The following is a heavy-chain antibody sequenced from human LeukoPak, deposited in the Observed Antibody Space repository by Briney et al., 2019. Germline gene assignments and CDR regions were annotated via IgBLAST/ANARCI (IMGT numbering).Heavy chain of an antibody. Sequence: SETLSLTCTVSGGSISSGGYYWSWIRQHPGKGLEWIGYIYYSGSTNYNPSLKSRVTISVDTSKNQFSLKLSSVTAADTAVYYCARGSVGNFDYWGQGTLVTVSS. CDR3: ARGSVGNFDY. CDR1: GGSISSGGYY. D-gene: IGHD4-23*01. CDR2: IYYSGST. J-gene: IGHJ4*02. V-gene: IGHV4-61*08.